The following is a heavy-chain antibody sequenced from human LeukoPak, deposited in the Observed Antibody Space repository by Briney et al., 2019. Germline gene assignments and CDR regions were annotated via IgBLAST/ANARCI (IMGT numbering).Heavy chain of an antibody. CDR1: GFTFSKYN. Sequence: GGSLRLSCAASGFTFSKYNMNWVRQGPGKGLEWVSSISSSSYYLTYRDSVKGRFTISRDNAKNSLFLVMSSLRAEDTAVYYCARVDCSGASCYLDRWGQGTLVTVSS. J-gene: IGHJ4*02. D-gene: IGHD2-15*01. CDR2: ISSSSYYL. CDR3: ARVDCSGASCYLDR. V-gene: IGHV3-21*01.